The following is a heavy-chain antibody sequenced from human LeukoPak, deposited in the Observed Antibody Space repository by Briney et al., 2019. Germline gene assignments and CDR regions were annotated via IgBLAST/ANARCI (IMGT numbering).Heavy chain of an antibody. CDR3: ARGDYYDSSGYCPGCSDAFDI. Sequence: ASVKVSCKPSGYTFTSYYMHWVRQAPGQGLEWMGIINPSGGSTSYAQKFQGRVTMTRDTSTSTVYMELSSLRSEDTAVYYCARGDYYDSSGYCPGCSDAFDIWGQGTMVTVSS. J-gene: IGHJ3*02. D-gene: IGHD3-22*01. V-gene: IGHV1-46*01. CDR2: INPSGGST. CDR1: GYTFTSYY.